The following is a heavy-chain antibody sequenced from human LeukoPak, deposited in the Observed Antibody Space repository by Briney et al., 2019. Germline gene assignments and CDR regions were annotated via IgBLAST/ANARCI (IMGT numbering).Heavy chain of an antibody. J-gene: IGHJ5*02. CDR1: GFTFSSYG. D-gene: IGHD6-13*01. V-gene: IGHV3-30*02. CDR2: IRYDGSNK. CDR3: ARDHSSSWYP. Sequence: GGSLRLSCAASGFTFSSYGMHWVRQAPGKGLEWVAFIRYDGSNKYYADSVKGRFTISRDNAKNSLYLRMNSLRAEDTAVYYCARDHSSSWYPWGQGTLVTVSS.